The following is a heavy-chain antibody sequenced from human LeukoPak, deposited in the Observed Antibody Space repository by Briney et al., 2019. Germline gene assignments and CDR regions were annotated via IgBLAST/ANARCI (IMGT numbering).Heavy chain of an antibody. Sequence: PGGSLRLSCTVSGFTVSSDSMSWVRQAPGKGLVWVARITSDGSSTTYAESVKGRFTISRDNAKNTLYLQMGSLRAEDMAVYYCARVGDLNAFDIWGQGTMVTVSS. CDR3: ARVGDLNAFDI. J-gene: IGHJ3*02. CDR1: GFTVSSDS. V-gene: IGHV3-74*03. D-gene: IGHD3-10*01. CDR2: ITSDGSST.